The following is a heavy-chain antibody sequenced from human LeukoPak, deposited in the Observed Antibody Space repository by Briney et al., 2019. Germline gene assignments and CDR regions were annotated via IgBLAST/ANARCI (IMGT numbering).Heavy chain of an antibody. CDR2: IYYSGST. CDR3: ARWDQHYYGSGSPNWFDP. Sequence: SETLSLTCTVSGGSISSGGYYWSWIRQHPGKGLEWIGYIYYSGSTYYNPSLKSRVTISVDTSKNQFSLKLSSVTAADTAVYYCARWDQHYYGSGSPNWFDPWGQGTLVTVSS. V-gene: IGHV4-31*03. J-gene: IGHJ5*02. CDR1: GGSISSGGYY. D-gene: IGHD3-10*01.